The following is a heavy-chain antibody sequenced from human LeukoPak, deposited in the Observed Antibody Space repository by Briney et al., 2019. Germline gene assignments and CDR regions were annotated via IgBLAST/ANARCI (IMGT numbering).Heavy chain of an antibody. CDR3: ARKGGSLDF. CDR1: GYSFTNYW. CDR2: IYPGDSDT. Sequence: GESLQISCKGSGYSFTNYWIGWVRPMPGKGLEWMGIIYPGDSDTRYSPSFQGQATISTDKSISTAYLQWSSLKASDSAIYYCARKGGSLDFWGQGTLVTVSS. D-gene: IGHD3-16*01. J-gene: IGHJ4*02. V-gene: IGHV5-51*01.